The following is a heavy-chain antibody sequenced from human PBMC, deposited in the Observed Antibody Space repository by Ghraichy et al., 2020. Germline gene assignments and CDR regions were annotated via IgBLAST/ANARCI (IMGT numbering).Heavy chain of an antibody. V-gene: IGHV3-53*01. CDR3: TRTPRYSSSWYWFDP. CDR2: IYSGGST. J-gene: IGHJ5*02. D-gene: IGHD5-18*01. Sequence: GGSLRLSCAGSGLTVRSSSMSWVRQAPGKGLEWVSVIYSGGSTFYADSVKGRFTISRDTSNNTLFLHLNSLRADDTAVYYCTRTPRYSSSWYWFDPWGQGTLVTVSS. CDR1: GLTVRSSS.